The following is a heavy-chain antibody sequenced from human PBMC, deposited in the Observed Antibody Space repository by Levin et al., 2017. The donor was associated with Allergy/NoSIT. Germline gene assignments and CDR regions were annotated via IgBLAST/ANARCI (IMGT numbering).Heavy chain of an antibody. CDR3: ARRPNYYDSSGLVRYWYFDL. J-gene: IGHJ2*01. CDR2: IYYSGST. CDR1: GGSISSSSYY. V-gene: IGHV4-39*01. D-gene: IGHD3-22*01. Sequence: SETLSLTCTVSGGSISSSSYYWGWIRQPPGKGLEWIGSIYYSGSTYYNPSLKSRVTISVDTSKNQFSLKLSSVTAADTAVYYCARRPNYYDSSGLVRYWYFDLWGRGTLVTVSS.